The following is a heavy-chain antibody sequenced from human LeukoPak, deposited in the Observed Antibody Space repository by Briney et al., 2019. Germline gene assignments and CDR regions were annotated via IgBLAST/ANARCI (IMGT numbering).Heavy chain of an antibody. CDR2: IYYSGST. CDR3: ARDIGYCSSTSCYGDYYYYYMDV. V-gene: IGHV4-59*01. Sequence: SETLSLTCTVSGGSISSYYWSWIRQPPGKGLEWIGYIYYSGSTNYNPSLKSRVTISVGTSKNQFSLKLSSVTAADTAVYYCARDIGYCSSTSCYGDYYYYYMDVWGKGTTVTVSS. J-gene: IGHJ6*03. CDR1: GGSISSYY. D-gene: IGHD2-2*01.